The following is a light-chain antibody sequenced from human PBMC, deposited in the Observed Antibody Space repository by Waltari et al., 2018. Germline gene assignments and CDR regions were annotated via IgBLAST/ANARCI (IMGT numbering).Light chain of an antibody. V-gene: IGLV1-44*01. CDR2: TNN. CDR1: GSNIGSNT. J-gene: IGLJ3*02. CDR3: AAWDDSLNGWV. Sequence: QSVLTQPPSASGTPGQRVTISCSGSGSNIGSNTVTWYQQVPGTAPKLLIYTNNQRPTGVPDRFSGSESGTSASLAISGLQSDDEADYYCAAWDDSLNGWVFGGGTKLTVL.